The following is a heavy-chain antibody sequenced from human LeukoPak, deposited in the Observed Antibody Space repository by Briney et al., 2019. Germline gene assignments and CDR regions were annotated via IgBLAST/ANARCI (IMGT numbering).Heavy chain of an antibody. CDR1: GGTFSSYA. V-gene: IGHV1-69*05. J-gene: IGHJ6*03. D-gene: IGHD6-6*01. CDR3: AREYSSSVGYYYYYMDV. Sequence: ASVKVSCKASGGTFSSYAISWVRQAPGQGLEWMGGIIPIFGTANYAQKFQGRVTITTDESTSTAYMELSSLRSEDTAVYYCAREYSSSVGYYYYYMDVWGKGTTVTVSS. CDR2: IIPIFGTA.